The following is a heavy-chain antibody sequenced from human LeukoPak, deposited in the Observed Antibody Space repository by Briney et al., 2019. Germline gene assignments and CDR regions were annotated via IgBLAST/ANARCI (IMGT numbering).Heavy chain of an antibody. V-gene: IGHV4-34*01. CDR1: GGSFSGYY. CDR3: ASNTYDYVWGSYRHHLRH. Sequence: SETLSLTCAVYGGSFSGYYWSWIRQPPGKGLEWIGEINHSGSTNYNPSLKSRVTISVDTSKNQFSLKLSSVTAADTAVYYCASNTYDYVWGSYRHHLRHWGQGTLVTVSS. J-gene: IGHJ4*02. CDR2: INHSGST. D-gene: IGHD3-16*02.